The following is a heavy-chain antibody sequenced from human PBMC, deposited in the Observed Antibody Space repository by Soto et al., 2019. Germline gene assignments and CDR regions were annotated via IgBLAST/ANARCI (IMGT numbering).Heavy chain of an antibody. CDR1: GGSINSGGDY. D-gene: IGHD2-2*01. V-gene: IGHV4-31*03. CDR3: ARGQNYHPY. J-gene: IGHJ4*02. Sequence: QVQLQESGPGLVKPSQTLSLTCTVSGGSINSGGDYWSWIRQHPGKGLEWIGNIYSSGTTSYNPSLKSRVTILVDPSKNQLSLRLSSVTAAETALYYCARGQNYHPYWGQGTPVTVSS. CDR2: IYSSGTT.